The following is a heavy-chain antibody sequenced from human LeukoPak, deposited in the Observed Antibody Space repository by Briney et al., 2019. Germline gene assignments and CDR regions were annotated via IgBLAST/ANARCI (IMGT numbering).Heavy chain of an antibody. Sequence: SETLSLTCVVSGGSISSTNWWNWVRQPPGKGLEWIGEIYHSGSTNYNPSLKSRVTISIDKSKNQFSLNLTSVTAADTALYYCARDGGHDYYYHMDVWGKGTTVIVSS. D-gene: IGHD5-12*01. CDR3: ARDGGHDYYYHMDV. V-gene: IGHV4-4*02. CDR2: IYHSGST. CDR1: GGSISSTNW. J-gene: IGHJ6*03.